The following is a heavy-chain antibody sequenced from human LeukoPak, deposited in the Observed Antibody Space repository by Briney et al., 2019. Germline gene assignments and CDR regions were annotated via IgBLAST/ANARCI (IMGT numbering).Heavy chain of an antibody. J-gene: IGHJ5*02. CDR2: VNAEGGST. Sequence: PSETLSLTCTVSGVSISSGAYYWSWIRQPPGKGLEWVSSVNAEGGSTYYADSVKGRFAISRDNSKVTLDLQLNSLRAEDTAVYYCAQHPGPYGGNPFKSWGQGTLVTVSS. D-gene: IGHD4-23*01. V-gene: IGHV3-23*01. CDR3: AQHPGPYGGNPFKS. CDR1: GVSISSGAYY.